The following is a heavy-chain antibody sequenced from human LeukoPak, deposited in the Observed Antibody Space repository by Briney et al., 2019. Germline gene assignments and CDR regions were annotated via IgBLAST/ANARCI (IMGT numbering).Heavy chain of an antibody. J-gene: IGHJ6*03. CDR2: TSYDGSNK. CDR3: AKDGTRASVVADYYYMDV. CDR1: GFTFSSYA. D-gene: IGHD5-12*01. V-gene: IGHV3-30*18. Sequence: GGSLRLSCAASGFTFSSYAVHWVRQAPGKGLEWVAVTSYDGSNKYYADSVKGRFTISRDNSKNTLYVQMNSLRAEDTAVYSCAKDGTRASVVADYYYMDVWGKGTTVTVSS.